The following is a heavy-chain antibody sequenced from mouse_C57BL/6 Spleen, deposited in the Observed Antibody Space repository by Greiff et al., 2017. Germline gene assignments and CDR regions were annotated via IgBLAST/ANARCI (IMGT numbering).Heavy chain of an antibody. CDR3: ARDGGRGFAY. V-gene: IGHV5-16*01. CDR1: GFTFSDYY. D-gene: IGHD3-3*01. Sequence: EVKLMESEGGLVQPGSSMTLSCTASGFTFSDYYMAWVRQVPEKGLEWVANINYDGSSTYYLDSLKSRFIISRDNAKNVLYLQMSSLKSEDTATYYCARDGGRGFAYWGQGTLVTVSA. CDR2: INYDGSST. J-gene: IGHJ3*01.